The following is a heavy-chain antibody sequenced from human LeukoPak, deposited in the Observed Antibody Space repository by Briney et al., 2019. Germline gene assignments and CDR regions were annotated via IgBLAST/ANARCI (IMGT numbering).Heavy chain of an antibody. V-gene: IGHV4-39*07. D-gene: IGHD3-10*01. CDR2: IYYSGST. CDR1: GGSISSSSYY. J-gene: IGHJ3*02. CDR3: ARDYYGSGSYAAFDI. Sequence: PPETLSLTCTVSGGSISSSSYYWGWIRQPPGKGLEWIRSIYYSGSTYYNPSLKSRVTISVDTSKNQFSLKLSSVTTADTAVYYCARDYYGSGSYAAFDIWGQGTMVTVSS.